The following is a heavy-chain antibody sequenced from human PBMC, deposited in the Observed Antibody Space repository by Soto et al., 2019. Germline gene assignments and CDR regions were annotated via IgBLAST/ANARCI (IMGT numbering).Heavy chain of an antibody. Sequence: QVQLVESGGGVVQPGRSLRLSCAASGFTFSSYDMHWVRQAPGKGLEWVAVIWYDGSNKYYADSVKGRFTISRDNSKNTLHLHMNSLRAEDTAVYYCARVSSIGVIVVVPADYWGQGTLVTVSS. CDR3: ARVSSIGVIVVVPADY. CDR1: GFTFSSYD. D-gene: IGHD2-2*01. J-gene: IGHJ4*02. CDR2: IWYDGSNK. V-gene: IGHV3-33*01.